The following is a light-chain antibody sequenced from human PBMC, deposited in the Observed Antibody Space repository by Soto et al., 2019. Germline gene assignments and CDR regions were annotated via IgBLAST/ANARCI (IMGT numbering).Light chain of an antibody. J-gene: IGKJ1*01. CDR3: QHYDISSWT. CDR2: DAS. Sequence: EIVLTQSPGTLSLSPGERATLSCRASQSVSSTYLAWYQQKPGQAPRLLIYDASRRATGIPDRFSGSGSGTDFTLTISRLEPEDFAVYYCQHYDISSWTFGQGTKVDIK. CDR1: QSVSSTY. V-gene: IGKV3-20*01.